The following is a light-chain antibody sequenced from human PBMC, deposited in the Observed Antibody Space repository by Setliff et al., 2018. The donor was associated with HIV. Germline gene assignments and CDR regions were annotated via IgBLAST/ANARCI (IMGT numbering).Light chain of an antibody. CDR1: QSVTSN. CDR3: QQYNTWPKT. V-gene: IGKV3-15*01. CDR2: GAS. Sequence: TLSVSPGERATLSCRASQSVTSNLAWYQQKPGQAPRLIIYGASLRATGVPANFSGSGSGTEFTLTISSLQSEHLAVYYCQQYNTWPKTFGQGTKVDIK. J-gene: IGKJ1*01.